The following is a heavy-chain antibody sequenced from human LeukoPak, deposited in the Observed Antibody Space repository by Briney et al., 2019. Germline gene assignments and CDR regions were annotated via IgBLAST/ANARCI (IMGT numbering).Heavy chain of an antibody. V-gene: IGHV3-33*01. J-gene: IGHJ3*02. CDR3: ARDSRSPDAFDI. Sequence: PGGSLRLSCAASGFTFSSYGMHWVRQAPGKGLEGVAVIWYDGSNKYYADSVKGRFTISRDNSKNTLYLQMNSLRAEDTAVYYCARDSRSPDAFDIWGQGTMVTVSS. CDR1: GFTFSSYG. CDR2: IWYDGSNK.